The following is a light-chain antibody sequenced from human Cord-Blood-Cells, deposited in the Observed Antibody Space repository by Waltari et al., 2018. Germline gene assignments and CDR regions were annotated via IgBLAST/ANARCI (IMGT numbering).Light chain of an antibody. CDR3: CSYAGSVV. CDR1: RSRVGRYHL. J-gene: IGLJ2*01. Sequence: QSALTQPASVSGSPAQSLPISCTGTRSRVGRYHLVSWYQQHPGKAPTLMIYEGSKRPSGVSNRSSGSQSGNTASLTISGLQAEDEADYYCCSYAGSVVFGGGTKLTVL. CDR2: EGS. V-gene: IGLV2-23*01.